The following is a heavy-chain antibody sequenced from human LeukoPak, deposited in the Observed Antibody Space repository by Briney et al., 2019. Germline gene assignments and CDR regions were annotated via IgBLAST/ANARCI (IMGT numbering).Heavy chain of an antibody. CDR1: GYTFISYD. Sequence: ASVKVSCKASGYTFISYDINWVRQATGQGLEWMGWMNPNSGNTGYAQKFQGRVTMTRNTSISTAYMELSSLRSEDTAVYYCARRLSSGWPYYYYYYGMDVWGQGTTVTVSS. J-gene: IGHJ6*02. CDR2: MNPNSGNT. CDR3: ARRLSSGWPYYYYYYGMDV. D-gene: IGHD6-19*01. V-gene: IGHV1-8*01.